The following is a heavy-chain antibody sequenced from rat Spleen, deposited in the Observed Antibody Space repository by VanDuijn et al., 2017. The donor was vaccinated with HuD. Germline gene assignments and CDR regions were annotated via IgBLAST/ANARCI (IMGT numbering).Heavy chain of an antibody. CDR1: GFTFSSFP. V-gene: IGHV5-25*01. D-gene: IGHD1-9*01. Sequence: EVQLVESGGGLVQPGRSMKLSCAASGFTFSSFPMAWVRQAPKKGLEWVAYISSGGGGIYYPDSVKGRFTISRANAKSTLNLQMDSLRSEDTATYYCARRHYGYTDYFDYWGQGVMVTVSS. J-gene: IGHJ2*01. CDR2: ISSGGGGI. CDR3: ARRHYGYTDYFDY.